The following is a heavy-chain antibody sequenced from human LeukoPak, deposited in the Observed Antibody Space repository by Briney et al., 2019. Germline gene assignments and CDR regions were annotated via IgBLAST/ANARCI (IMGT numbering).Heavy chain of an antibody. V-gene: IGHV3-48*03. J-gene: IGHJ4*02. D-gene: IGHD3-9*01. CDR1: GFTFSSYE. CDR2: ISSSGSTI. CDR3: ARDMSGYSPN. Sequence: SGGSLRLSCAASGFTFSSYEMNWVRQAPGKGLGWVSYISSSGSTIYYADSVKGRFTISRDNAKNSLYLQMNSLRAEDTAVYYCARDMSGYSPNWGQGTLVTVSS.